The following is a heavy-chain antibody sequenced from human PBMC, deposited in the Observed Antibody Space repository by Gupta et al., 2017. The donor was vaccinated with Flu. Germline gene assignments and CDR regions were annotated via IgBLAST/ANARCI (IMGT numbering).Heavy chain of an antibody. CDR2: IYPGDSDT. V-gene: IGHV5-51*01. CDR3: VRHRNGYSTSPAAY. CDR1: TYW. D-gene: IGHD6-13*01. J-gene: IGHJ4*02. Sequence: TYWIGWVRQMPGKGLEWVGIIYPGDSDTRYSPSFQGQVTISVDKSINTAYLQWSSLKASDTAMYYCVRHRNGYSTSPAAYWGQGTLVTVSS.